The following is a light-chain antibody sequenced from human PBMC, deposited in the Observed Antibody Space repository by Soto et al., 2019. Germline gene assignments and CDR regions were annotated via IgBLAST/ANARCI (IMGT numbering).Light chain of an antibody. CDR3: QHSHSTPLT. J-gene: IGKJ4*01. CDR2: AAS. Sequence: DIQMTQSPSSLSASVGARVTITCRASQSVNSHLNWYQQKTGKAPKLLIYAASNLQSGVPSRFSGSGSGTDFTLTISTLQPEDFATYSCQHSHSTPLTFGGGTKVDIK. V-gene: IGKV1-39*01. CDR1: QSVNSH.